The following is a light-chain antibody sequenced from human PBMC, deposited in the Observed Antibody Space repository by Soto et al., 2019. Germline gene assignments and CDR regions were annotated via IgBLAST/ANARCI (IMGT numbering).Light chain of an antibody. CDR3: QQYDNLPLT. J-gene: IGKJ4*01. Sequence: DIQFTQSPSFLYASVLDRVNLTLLASQGIAGSLAWYQQKPGKAPKLLIYDASNLETGVPSRFSGSGSGTDFTFTISSLQPEDIATYYCQQYDNLPLTFGGGHKGAIK. CDR2: DAS. CDR1: QGIAGS. V-gene: IGKV1-33*01.